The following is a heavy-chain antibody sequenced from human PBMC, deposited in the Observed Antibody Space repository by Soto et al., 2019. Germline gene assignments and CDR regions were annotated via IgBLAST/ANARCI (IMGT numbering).Heavy chain of an antibody. Sequence: EVQLVESGGGLVQPGRSLRLSCAASGFTFDEYAMHWVRQVPGKGLEWVSGINWNSGNIGYADSVKGRFTISRDNAKKSMYLQMNSLRVEDTALYYCAKSGGSGTFYYYMDVWGKGTTVTVSS. D-gene: IGHD3-10*01. CDR2: INWNSGNI. V-gene: IGHV3-9*01. CDR3: AKSGGSGTFYYYMDV. CDR1: GFTFDEYA. J-gene: IGHJ6*03.